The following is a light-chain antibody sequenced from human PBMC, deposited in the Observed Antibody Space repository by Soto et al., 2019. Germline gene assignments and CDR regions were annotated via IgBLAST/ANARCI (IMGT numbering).Light chain of an antibody. Sequence: DIQMTQSPSSVSASVGDTVTITCRASQSISSWLAWYQQKPGTVPKLLIYAASSLQSGVPSRFSGSGSGTEFTLTITSLQPEDFGTYYCQQGDSFPITFGQGTLVEIK. CDR1: QSISSW. CDR2: AAS. J-gene: IGKJ5*01. CDR3: QQGDSFPIT. V-gene: IGKV1-12*01.